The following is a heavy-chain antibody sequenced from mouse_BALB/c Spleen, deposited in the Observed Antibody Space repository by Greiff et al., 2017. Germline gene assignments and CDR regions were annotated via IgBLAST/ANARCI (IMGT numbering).Heavy chain of an antibody. Sequence: VQLKESGGGLVQPGGSLKLSCAASGFTFSSYTMSWVRQTPEKRLEWVAYISNGGGSTYYPDTVKGRFTISRDNAKNTLYLQMSSLKSEDTAMYYCARHGGYDYAMDYWGQGTSVTVSS. V-gene: IGHV5-12-2*01. CDR2: ISNGGGST. CDR1: GFTFSSYT. CDR3: ARHGGYDYAMDY. D-gene: IGHD2-2*01. J-gene: IGHJ4*01.